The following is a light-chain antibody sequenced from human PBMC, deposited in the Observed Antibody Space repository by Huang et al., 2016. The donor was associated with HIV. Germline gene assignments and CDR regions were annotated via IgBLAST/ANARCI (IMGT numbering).Light chain of an antibody. CDR1: QSISNY. Sequence: DIQMTQSPSSLSASVGDRVTITFRARQSISNYLNWYQQKPGKAPKLLIYAASSLQSGVPSRFSGSGSGTDFTLTISSLQPEDSAAYYCQQSYSPRTFGPGTKVDIK. CDR3: QQSYSPRT. V-gene: IGKV1-39*01. CDR2: AAS. J-gene: IGKJ3*01.